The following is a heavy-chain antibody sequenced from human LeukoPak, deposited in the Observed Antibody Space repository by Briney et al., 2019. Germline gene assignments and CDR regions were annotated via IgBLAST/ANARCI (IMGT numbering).Heavy chain of an antibody. CDR2: ISASGGST. J-gene: IGHJ4*02. D-gene: IGHD3-10*01. Sequence: GGSLRLSCAASGFTFSSYGMSWVRQAPGKGLEWVSCISASGGSTYYADSVKGRFTISRDNSKNTLYLQMNSLRAEDTAVYYCAKAKGRGSPGRDYFDYWGQGTLVTVSS. CDR1: GFTFSSYG. V-gene: IGHV3-23*01. CDR3: AKAKGRGSPGRDYFDY.